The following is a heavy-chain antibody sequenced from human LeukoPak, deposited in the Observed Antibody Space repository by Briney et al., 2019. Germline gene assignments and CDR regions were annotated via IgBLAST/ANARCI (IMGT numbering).Heavy chain of an antibody. CDR2: FDPEDGET. CDR3: ATLLTSYYYMDV. Sequence: ASVKVSCKVSGYTHTELSMHWVRQAPGKGLEWMGGFDPEDGETIYAQKFQGRVTMTEDTSTDTAYMELSSLRSEDTAVYYCATLLTSYYYMDVWGKGTTVTVSS. J-gene: IGHJ6*03. CDR1: GYTHTELS. V-gene: IGHV1-24*01.